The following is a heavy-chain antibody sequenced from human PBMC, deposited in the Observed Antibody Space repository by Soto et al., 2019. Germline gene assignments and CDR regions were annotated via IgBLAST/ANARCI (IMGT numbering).Heavy chain of an antibody. CDR3: EGGRIGVVGSRAYYGMDV. J-gene: IGHJ6*02. Sequence: QVHLLLQSGAEVKKPGSSVKVSCKASGGTPSNSAISWVRQAPGQGLEWMGGIIPVFGLVKYAQNFQGRVTITADESTKTAYMELSSLRPEDTAVYYCEGGRIGVVGSRAYYGMDVWGQGTTVTVSS. CDR2: IIPVFGLV. V-gene: IGHV1-69*01. CDR1: GGTPSNSA. D-gene: IGHD6-19*01.